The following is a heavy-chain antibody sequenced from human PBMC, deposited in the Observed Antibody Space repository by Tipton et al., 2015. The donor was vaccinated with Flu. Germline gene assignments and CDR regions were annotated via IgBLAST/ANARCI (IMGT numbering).Heavy chain of an antibody. CDR1: GFTLSSYW. V-gene: IGHV3-7*01. J-gene: IGHJ5*02. CDR2: IKEDGTKK. CDR3: ARAWAAAGSA. Sequence: SLRLSCAASGFTLSSYWMSWVRQAPGKGLEWVANIKEDGTKKYYVDSVKGRFNISRDNAKNSLYLQMNSLRAEDTAVYYCARAWAAAGSAWGQGTLVAVSS. D-gene: IGHD6-13*01.